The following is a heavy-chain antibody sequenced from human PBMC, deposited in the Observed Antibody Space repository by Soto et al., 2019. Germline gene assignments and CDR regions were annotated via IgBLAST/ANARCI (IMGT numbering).Heavy chain of an antibody. D-gene: IGHD6-19*01. CDR3: SRIAVSGPRTGFDY. J-gene: IGHJ4*02. CDR1: GGSISNSSYL. CDR2: VSHIGST. Sequence: SETLSLTCSVSGGSISNSSYLWGWVRQPPGKGLQWIGSVSHIGSTNYNPSLKSRLTISVGTSRTQSSLRLDSVTAADTAVYYCSRIAVSGPRTGFDYWGQGILVTVSS. V-gene: IGHV4-39*01.